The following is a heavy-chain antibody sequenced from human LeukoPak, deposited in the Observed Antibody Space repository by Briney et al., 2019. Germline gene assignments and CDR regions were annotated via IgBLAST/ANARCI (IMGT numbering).Heavy chain of an antibody. CDR3: ASRAGYTGSWSAFDY. V-gene: IGHV3-7*05. CDR2: IKQDGSEK. CDR1: TFTLNNYW. D-gene: IGHD6-13*01. J-gene: IGHJ4*02. Sequence: PGGPLRLSCTASTFTLNNYWMSWVRQAPGKGLEWVANIKQDGSEKCHVDSVKGRFTISRDNAKNSLYLQMNSLRAEDTAVYYCASRAGYTGSWSAFDYWGQGTLVTVSS.